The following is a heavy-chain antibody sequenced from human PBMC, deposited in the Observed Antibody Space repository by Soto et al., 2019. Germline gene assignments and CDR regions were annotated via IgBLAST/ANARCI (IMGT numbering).Heavy chain of an antibody. CDR2: MNPNSGNT. V-gene: IGHV1-8*01. Sequence: ASVKVSCKASGYTFTSYDINWVRQATGQGLEWMGWMNPNSGNTGYAQKFQGRVTMTRNTSISTAYMELSSLRSEDTAVYYCARGELTTVTDPYYYYYYMDVWGKGTTVTVSS. CDR1: GYTFTSYD. CDR3: ARGELTTVTDPYYYYYYMDV. J-gene: IGHJ6*03. D-gene: IGHD4-4*01.